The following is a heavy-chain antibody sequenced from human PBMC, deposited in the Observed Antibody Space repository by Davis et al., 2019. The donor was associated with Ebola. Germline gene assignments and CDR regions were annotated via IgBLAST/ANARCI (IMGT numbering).Heavy chain of an antibody. CDR3: AKGLAAAGTETFDY. CDR1: GFTFSSYG. D-gene: IGHD6-13*01. Sequence: PGGSLRLSCAASGFTFSSYGMHWVRQAPGKGLEWVAFIRYDGSNKYYADSVKGRFTISRDNSKNTLYLQMNSLRAEDTAVYYCAKGLAAAGTETFDYWGQGTLVTVSS. V-gene: IGHV3-30*02. CDR2: IRYDGSNK. J-gene: IGHJ4*02.